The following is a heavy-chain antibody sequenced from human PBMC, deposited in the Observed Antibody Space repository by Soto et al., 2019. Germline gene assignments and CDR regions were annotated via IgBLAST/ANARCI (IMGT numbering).Heavy chain of an antibody. V-gene: IGHV1-18*04. D-gene: IGHD6-13*01. CDR1: GYTFTSYG. CDR2: ISAYNGNT. CDR3: AREYSSSWYHWFDP. J-gene: IGHJ5*02. Sequence: ASVKVYCKASGYTFTSYGISWVRQAPGQGLEWMGWISAYNGNTNYAQKLQGRVTMTTDTSTSTAYMELRSLRSDDTAVYYCAREYSSSWYHWFDPWGQGTLVTVSS.